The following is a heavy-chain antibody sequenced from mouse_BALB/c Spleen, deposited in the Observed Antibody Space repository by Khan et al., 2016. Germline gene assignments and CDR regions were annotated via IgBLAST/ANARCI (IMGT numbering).Heavy chain of an antibody. Sequence: QVQLKQSGAELARPGASVKMSCKASGYTFTNYTMHWVKQRPGQGLEWIGYINPSSGYTNYNQKFKDKATLTADKSSSTAYMQLSSLTSEDSAVYYCARGDYWGQGTTPAVSS. J-gene: IGHJ2*01. V-gene: IGHV1-4*01. CDR2: INPSSGYT. CDR3: ARGDY. CDR1: GYTFTNYT.